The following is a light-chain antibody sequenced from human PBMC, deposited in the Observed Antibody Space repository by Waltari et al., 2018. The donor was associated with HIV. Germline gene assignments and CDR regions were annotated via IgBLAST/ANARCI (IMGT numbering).Light chain of an antibody. CDR3: QSYDSSLSGSI. CDR2: GYA. J-gene: IGLJ2*01. Sequence: QSVLTQPPSVSGAPGQRITISCIGSSSNIGAGYDIHWYVHLPGTATKLLCCGYAHRPSGVPDRFSGSKSGTSSSLAITGLRTDDEADYYCQSYDSSLSGSIFGGGTKVTVL. V-gene: IGLV1-40*01. CDR1: SSNIGAGYD.